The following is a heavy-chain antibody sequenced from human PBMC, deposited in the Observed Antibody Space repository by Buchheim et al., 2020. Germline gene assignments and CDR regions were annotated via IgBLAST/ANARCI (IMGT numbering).Heavy chain of an antibody. D-gene: IGHD6-19*01. CDR1: GYSFTSYW. CDR3: ARVLFAPRYSSGWYAIDY. V-gene: IGHV5-51*03. J-gene: IGHJ4*02. Sequence: EVQLVQSGAEVKKPGESLKISCKGSGYSFTSYWIGWVRQMPGKGLEWMGIIYPGDSDTRYSPSFQGQVTISADKSISTAYLQWSSLKDSDTAMYYCARVLFAPRYSSGWYAIDYWGQGTL. CDR2: IYPGDSDT.